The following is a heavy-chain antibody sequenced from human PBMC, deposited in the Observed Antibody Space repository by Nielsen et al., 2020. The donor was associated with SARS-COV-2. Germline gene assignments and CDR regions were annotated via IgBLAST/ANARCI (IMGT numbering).Heavy chain of an antibody. Sequence: GESLKISCAASGFTFSSYGMHWVRQAPGKGLEWVAVIWYDGSNKYYADSVKGRFTISRDNSKNTLYLQMNSLRAEDTAVYYCARGFSPYCGGDCPEYFQHWGQGTLVTVSS. CDR2: IWYDGSNK. CDR1: GFTFSSYG. J-gene: IGHJ1*01. D-gene: IGHD2-21*02. CDR3: ARGFSPYCGGDCPEYFQH. V-gene: IGHV3-33*01.